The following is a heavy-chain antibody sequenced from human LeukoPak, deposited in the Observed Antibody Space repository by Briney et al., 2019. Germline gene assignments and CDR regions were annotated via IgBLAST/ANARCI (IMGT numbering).Heavy chain of an antibody. CDR1: GYTFTGYY. Sequence: GASVKVSCKASGYTFTGYYMHWVRQAPGQGLEWMGWINPNSGGTNYAQKFQGRVTMTRDTSISTAYMELSRLRSDDTAVYYCARGAPNYYGSGSYLYRFVDAFDIWGQGTMVTVSS. D-gene: IGHD3-10*01. V-gene: IGHV1-2*02. CDR2: INPNSGGT. CDR3: ARGAPNYYGSGSYLYRFVDAFDI. J-gene: IGHJ3*02.